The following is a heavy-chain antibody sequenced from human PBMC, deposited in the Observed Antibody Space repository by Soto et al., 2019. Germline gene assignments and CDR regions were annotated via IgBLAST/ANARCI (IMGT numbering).Heavy chain of an antibody. CDR1: GFTFSSYA. Sequence: EVQLLESGGGLVHPGGSLRLSCAASGFTFSSYAMSWVRQAPGKGLEWVSAISGSGGSTYYADSVKGRFTISRDNSKNTLYLQMNSLRAEDTAVYYCAKEPGSRLPGEYYYDSSGYFPRLVWGQGTLVTVSS. CDR3: AKEPGSRLPGEYYYDSSGYFPRLV. CDR2: ISGSGGST. J-gene: IGHJ4*02. V-gene: IGHV3-23*01. D-gene: IGHD3-22*01.